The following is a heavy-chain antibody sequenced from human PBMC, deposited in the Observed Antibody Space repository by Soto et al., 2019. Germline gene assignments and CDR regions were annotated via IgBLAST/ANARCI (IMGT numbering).Heavy chain of an antibody. D-gene: IGHD6-19*01. CDR1: GFTFTSYA. CDR2: ISGSGGST. V-gene: IGHV3-23*01. J-gene: IGHJ1*01. CDR3: ATGYSSGWYEYFQH. Sequence: EVQLLESGGGLVHPGGSLRLSCAASGFTFTSYAMNWVRQAPGKGLEWVSAISGSGGSTYYADSVKGRFTISRDNSKNTLYLQMNSLRAEDTALYYCATGYSSGWYEYFQHWGQGTLVTVSS.